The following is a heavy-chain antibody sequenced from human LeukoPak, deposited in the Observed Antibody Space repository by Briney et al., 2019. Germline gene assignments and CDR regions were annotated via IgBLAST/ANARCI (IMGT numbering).Heavy chain of an antibody. V-gene: IGHV3-7*01. CDR3: ARNGHSSSWYHFDY. Sequence: GGSLRLSCAASGFTFSSYLMSWVRQAPGKGLEWVANIKQDGSEKYYVDSVKGRFTISRDNAKNSLYLQMNSLRAEDTAVYYCARNGHSSSWYHFDYWGQGTLVTVSS. D-gene: IGHD6-13*01. CDR1: GFTFSSYL. CDR2: IKQDGSEK. J-gene: IGHJ4*02.